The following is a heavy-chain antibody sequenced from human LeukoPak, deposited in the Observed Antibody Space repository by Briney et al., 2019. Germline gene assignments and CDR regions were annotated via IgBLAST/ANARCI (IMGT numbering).Heavy chain of an antibody. J-gene: IGHJ4*02. V-gene: IGHV3-7*01. CDR1: GFTFSSYW. Sequence: GGSLRLSCAASGFTFSSYWMSWVRQAPGKGLEWVANIRQDGSDKYYVDSVKGRFTISRDNAKNSMYLQMNSLRAEDTAVYYCTRDPGRCTSTSCYPDYWGQGTLVTVSS. D-gene: IGHD2-2*01. CDR3: TRDPGRCTSTSCYPDY. CDR2: IRQDGSDK.